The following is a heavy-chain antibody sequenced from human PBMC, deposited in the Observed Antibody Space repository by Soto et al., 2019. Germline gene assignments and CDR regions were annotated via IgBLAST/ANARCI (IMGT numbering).Heavy chain of an antibody. D-gene: IGHD6-25*01. CDR3: AGQTFTIAAASYGRSNWFDP. CDR1: GGSITSRSHF. CDR2: IYFTGNT. V-gene: IGHV4-39*01. Sequence: PSETLSLTCSASGGSITSRSHFWGWVRQPPGKGLEWIGTIYFTGNTYYTPSSKSRLTMSIDTSKNEFSLRLNSVTAAGTAVYYCAGQTFTIAAASYGRSNWFDPWGPGTLVTVSS. J-gene: IGHJ5*02.